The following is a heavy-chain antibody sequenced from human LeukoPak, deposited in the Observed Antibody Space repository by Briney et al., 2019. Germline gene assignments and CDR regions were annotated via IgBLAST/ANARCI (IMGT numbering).Heavy chain of an antibody. Sequence: SGGSLRLSCAASGFTFSSYWMHWVRQAPGKGLVWVSRINSDGSSTSCADSVKGRFTISRDNAKNTLYLQMNSLRAEDTAVYYCAFGGYTSSGGYWGQGTLVTVSS. CDR1: GFTFSSYW. CDR2: INSDGSST. D-gene: IGHD5-12*01. CDR3: AFGGYTSSGGY. J-gene: IGHJ4*02. V-gene: IGHV3-74*01.